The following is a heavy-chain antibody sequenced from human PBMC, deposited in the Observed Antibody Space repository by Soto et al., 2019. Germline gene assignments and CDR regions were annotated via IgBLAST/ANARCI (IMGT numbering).Heavy chain of an antibody. CDR2: IYYSGST. Sequence: QVQLQESGPGLVKPSETLSLTCTVSGGSISSYYWSWIRQPPEKGLEWIGYIYYSGSTNYNPSLKSRVTISVDTSKNQFSLKLSSVTAADTAVYYCVRSDDYGGNSDAFDIWGQGTMVTVSS. CDR3: VRSDDYGGNSDAFDI. J-gene: IGHJ3*02. V-gene: IGHV4-59*01. D-gene: IGHD4-17*01. CDR1: GGSISSYY.